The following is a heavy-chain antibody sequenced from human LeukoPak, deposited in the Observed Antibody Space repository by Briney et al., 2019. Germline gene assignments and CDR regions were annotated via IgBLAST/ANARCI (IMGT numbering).Heavy chain of an antibody. D-gene: IGHD6-19*01. J-gene: IGHJ6*02. CDR2: IYSGGST. V-gene: IGHV3-53*01. Sequence: GGSLRLSCAASGFTVSSNYMSWVRQAPGKGLEWVSVIYSGGSTYYADSVKGRFTISRDNSKNTLYLQMNSLRAEDTAVYYCAGQWLPYYYGMDVWGQGTTVTVSS. CDR1: GFTVSSNY. CDR3: AGQWLPYYYGMDV.